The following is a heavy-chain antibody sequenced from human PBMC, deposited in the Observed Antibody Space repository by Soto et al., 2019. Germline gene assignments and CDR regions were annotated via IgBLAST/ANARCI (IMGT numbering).Heavy chain of an antibody. CDR2: ISWNHVTT. CDR1: GFRFDDYA. CDR3: ANDIDAHGTTVTHLDN. Sequence: EVQLVESGGGLVQSGRSLRLSCAASGFRFDDYAMHWVRQAPGKGLEWLSGISWNHVTTGYADSVKGRFTISRDNAKNSLLLQMNSVRAEATDLYYCANDIDAHGTTVTHLDNWGQGTKVTVSS. V-gene: IGHV3-9*01. J-gene: IGHJ4*02. D-gene: IGHD4-17*01.